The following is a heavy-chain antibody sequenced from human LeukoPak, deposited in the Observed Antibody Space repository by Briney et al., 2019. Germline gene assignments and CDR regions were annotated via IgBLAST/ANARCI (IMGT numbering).Heavy chain of an antibody. Sequence: GGSLRLSCAASGFTFRSYWMHWVRQAPGKGLVWVSRIKGDGNTNYADSVKGRFTISRDNAKNTVSLQMNSLRPEDTGVYYCARAPSEIGGYYPEYFRHWGQGTLVTVSS. CDR3: ARAPSEIGGYYPEYFRH. D-gene: IGHD3-22*01. CDR1: GFTFRSYW. J-gene: IGHJ1*01. CDR2: IKGDGNT. V-gene: IGHV3-74*01.